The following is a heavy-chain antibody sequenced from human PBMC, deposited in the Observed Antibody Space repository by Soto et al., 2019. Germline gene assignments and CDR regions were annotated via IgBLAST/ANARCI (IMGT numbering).Heavy chain of an antibody. CDR1: GGSISGSF. D-gene: IGHD3-9*01. CDR3: AREVTNYDVLTGYYSGAIFDP. CDR2: IYYTGST. J-gene: IGHJ5*02. V-gene: IGHV4-59*01. Sequence: PSETLSLTCTVSGGSISGSFWSWIRQSPGKGLEFIGYIYYTGSTNSNPSLNGRASISVDTSKNQISLKLWSVTAADTAVYYCAREVTNYDVLTGYYSGAIFDPWGQGTLVTVS.